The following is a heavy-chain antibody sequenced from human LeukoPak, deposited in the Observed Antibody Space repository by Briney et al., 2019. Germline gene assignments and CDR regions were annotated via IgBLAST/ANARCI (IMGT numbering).Heavy chain of an antibody. CDR1: GGSISSYY. CDR3: ASSNPSGSYSGFDY. D-gene: IGHD1-26*01. Sequence: SETLSLTCTVSGGSISSYYWSWIRQPAGKGLEWIGRIYTSGSTNYNPSLKSRVTMSVDTSKNQFSLKLSSVTAADTAVYYCASSNPSGSYSGFDYWGQGTLVTVSS. J-gene: IGHJ4*02. V-gene: IGHV4-4*07. CDR2: IYTSGST.